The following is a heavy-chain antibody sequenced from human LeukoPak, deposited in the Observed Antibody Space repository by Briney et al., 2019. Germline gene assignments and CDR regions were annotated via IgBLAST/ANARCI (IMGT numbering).Heavy chain of an antibody. CDR2: IYSDNT. D-gene: IGHD4/OR15-4a*01. J-gene: IGHJ4*02. Sequence: PGGSLRLSCTVSGFTVSSNPMSWVRQAPGKGLEWVSFIYSDNTHYSDSVKDRFTISRDNSKNTLYLQMNSLRAEDTAVYYCARRAGAYSHPYDYWGQGTLVTVSS. V-gene: IGHV3-53*01. CDR3: ARRAGAYSHPYDY. CDR1: GFTVSSNP.